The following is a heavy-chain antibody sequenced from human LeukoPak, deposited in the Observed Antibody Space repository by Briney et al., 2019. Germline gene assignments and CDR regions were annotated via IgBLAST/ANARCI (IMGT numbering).Heavy chain of an antibody. J-gene: IGHJ3*02. CDR1: GGSFSGYY. V-gene: IGHV4-34*01. CDR2: INHSGST. D-gene: IGHD1-1*01. CDR3: ARAGWYKAPYAFDI. Sequence: ASETLSLTCAVYGGSFSGYYWSWIRQPPGKGLEWIGEINHSGSTNYNPSLKSRVTISVDTSKNQFSLKLSSVTAADTAVYYCARAGWYKAPYAFDIWGQGTMVTVSS.